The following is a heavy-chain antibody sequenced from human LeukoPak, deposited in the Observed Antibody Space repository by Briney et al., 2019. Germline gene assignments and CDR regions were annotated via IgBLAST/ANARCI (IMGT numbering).Heavy chain of an antibody. V-gene: IGHV4-39*01. D-gene: IGHD5-18*01. CDR1: GGSISSSSYY. CDR3: ARRRSGNSYVDY. J-gene: IGHJ4*02. CDR2: FYYSGST. Sequence: PSETLSHTCTVSGGSISSSSYYWGWIRQPPGKGLEWIGSFYYSGSTYYNPSLKSRVTISVDTSKNQFSLKLSSVTATDTAVYYCARRRSGNSYVDYWGQGTLVTVSS.